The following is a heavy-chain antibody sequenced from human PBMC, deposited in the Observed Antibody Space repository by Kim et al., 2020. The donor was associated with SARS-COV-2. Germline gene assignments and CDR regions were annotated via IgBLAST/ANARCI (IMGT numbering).Heavy chain of an antibody. CDR2: ISYDGSNK. J-gene: IGHJ4*02. D-gene: IGHD6-13*01. Sequence: GGSLRLSCAASGFTFSSYGMHWVRQAPGKGLEWVAVISYDGSNKYYADSVKGRFTISRDNSKNTLYLQMNSLRAEDTAVYYCAKDDPGIAAAGPAYWGQGTLVTVSS. CDR3: AKDDPGIAAAGPAY. V-gene: IGHV3-30*18. CDR1: GFTFSSYG.